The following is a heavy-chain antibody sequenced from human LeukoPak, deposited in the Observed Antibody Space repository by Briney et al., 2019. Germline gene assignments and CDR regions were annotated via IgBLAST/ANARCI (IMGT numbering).Heavy chain of an antibody. CDR1: GGSISSGSYY. CDR2: IYSSGST. D-gene: IGHD6-13*01. J-gene: IGHJ6*03. CDR3: ARLGSSSWYVHYYYYMDV. V-gene: IGHV4-61*02. Sequence: PSETLSLTCTVSGGSISSGSYYWNWIRQPAEKGLEWIGRIYSSGSTNYNPSLKSRVTISVDTSKNQFSLKLSSVTAADTAVYYCARLGSSSWYVHYYYYMDVWGKGTTVTISS.